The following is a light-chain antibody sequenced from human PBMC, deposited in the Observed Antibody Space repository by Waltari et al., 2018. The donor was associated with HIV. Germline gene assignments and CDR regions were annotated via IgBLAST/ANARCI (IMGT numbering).Light chain of an antibody. J-gene: IGLJ3*02. CDR3: QSADSSGTWV. V-gene: IGLV3-25*03. CDR2: KDS. CDR1: ALPKQY. Sequence: SYELTQPPSVSVSPGQTARITCSGDALPKQYAYWYQQKQGHAPVLVIYKDSERPSGIPERFSGSSSGTTVTLTISGGQAEDEADYYCQSADSSGTWVFGGGTKLTVL.